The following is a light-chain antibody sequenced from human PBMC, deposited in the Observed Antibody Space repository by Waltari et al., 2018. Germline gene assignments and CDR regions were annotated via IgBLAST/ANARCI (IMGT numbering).Light chain of an antibody. J-gene: IGLJ1*01. V-gene: IGLV2-14*01. Sequence: QSALTQPASVSGSPGQSITISCTGTSSDVGGYKYVPWYQQHPGKAPKLMIYEVSNRPSGVSNRFSGSKSGNTASLTISGLQAEDEADYYCSSYTSSSPYVFGTGTKVTVL. CDR3: SSYTSSSPYV. CDR1: SSDVGGYKY. CDR2: EVS.